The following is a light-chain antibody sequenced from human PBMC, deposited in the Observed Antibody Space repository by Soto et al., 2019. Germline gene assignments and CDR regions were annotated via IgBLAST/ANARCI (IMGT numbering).Light chain of an antibody. CDR1: SSDIGGYNY. Sequence: QSVLTQPPSASGSPGQSVTISCTGTSSDIGGYNYVSWYQQHPGKAPKLMIYEVSERPSGVPDRFSGSKSSNTASLTVSGLQAEDEADYCCRSYAGSNNFVFXTGTKLTVL. J-gene: IGLJ1*01. CDR3: RSYAGSNNFV. V-gene: IGLV2-8*01. CDR2: EVS.